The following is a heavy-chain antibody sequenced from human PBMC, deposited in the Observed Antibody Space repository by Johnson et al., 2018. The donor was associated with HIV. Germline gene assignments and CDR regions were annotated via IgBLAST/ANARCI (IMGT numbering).Heavy chain of an antibody. J-gene: IGHJ3*02. V-gene: IGHV3-53*01. Sequence: VQLVESGGGLIQPGGSLRLSCAASGFTVSSNYMSWVRQAPGKGLEWVSVIYSGGSTYYADTVKGRFTISRDNSKNTLFLQLNSPRVEDTAVYYCARLKNGAFDILGQGTMVTVSS. D-gene: IGHD2-8*01. CDR2: IYSGGST. CDR1: GFTVSSNY. CDR3: ARLKNGAFDI.